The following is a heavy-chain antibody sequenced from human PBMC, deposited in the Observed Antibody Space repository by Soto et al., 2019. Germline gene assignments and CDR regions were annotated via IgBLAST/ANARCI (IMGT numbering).Heavy chain of an antibody. CDR2: ISAYNGNT. V-gene: IGHV1-18*01. Sequence: ASAKVSCKASGYTFTSYGISWVRQAPGQGLEWMGWISAYNGNTNYAQKLQGRVTMTTDTSTSTAYMELRSLRSDDTAVYYCARDVDVGYCSGGSCGRFDPWAREPWSPSPQ. CDR1: GYTFTSYG. D-gene: IGHD2-15*01. J-gene: IGHJ5*02. CDR3: ARDVDVGYCSGGSCGRFDP.